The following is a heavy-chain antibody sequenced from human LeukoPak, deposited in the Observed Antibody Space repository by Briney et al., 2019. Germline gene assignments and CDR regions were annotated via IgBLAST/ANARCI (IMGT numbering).Heavy chain of an antibody. Sequence: GGSLRHLCARSGLNFNSYSMSWVRPAPWKGLEFVSSISSSSSFIYYADSVKGRFTISRDNSKNTLYLQMNSLRAEDTAVYYCARDEGRCSSSWYEQFDYWGQGTLVTVSS. V-gene: IGHV3-21*01. CDR3: ARDEGRCSSSWYEQFDY. D-gene: IGHD6-13*01. CDR1: GLNFNSYS. J-gene: IGHJ4*02. CDR2: ISSSSSFI.